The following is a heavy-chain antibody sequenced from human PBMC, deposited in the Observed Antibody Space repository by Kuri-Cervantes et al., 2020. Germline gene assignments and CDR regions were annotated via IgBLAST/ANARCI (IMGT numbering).Heavy chain of an antibody. CDR2: IKQDGSEK. CDR3: ARDSRGAVAAGGMDV. Sequence: GESLKISCAASGFTFSYYYMSGVRQAPGKGLEWVANIKQDGSEKYYVDSVKGRFTISRDNAKNSLYLQMSSLRAEDTAVYYCARDSRGAVAAGGMDVWGQGTTVTVSS. J-gene: IGHJ6*02. V-gene: IGHV3-7*01. D-gene: IGHD6-19*01. CDR1: GFTFSYYY.